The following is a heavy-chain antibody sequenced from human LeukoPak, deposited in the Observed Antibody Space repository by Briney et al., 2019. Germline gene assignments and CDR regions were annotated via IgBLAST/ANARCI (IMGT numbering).Heavy chain of an antibody. Sequence: EASVKVSCKASGYTFTSYDINWVRQATGQGLEWMGWMNPNSGNTGYAQKFQGRVTMTEDTSTDTAYMELSSLRSEDTAVYYCATVLFDYWGQGTLVTVSS. CDR2: MNPNSGNT. CDR1: GYTFTSYD. V-gene: IGHV1-8*02. CDR3: ATVLFDY. D-gene: IGHD3-16*01. J-gene: IGHJ4*02.